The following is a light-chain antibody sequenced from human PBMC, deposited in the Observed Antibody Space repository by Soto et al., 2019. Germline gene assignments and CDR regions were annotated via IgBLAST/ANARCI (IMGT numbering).Light chain of an antibody. CDR3: QQRSNWRRT. V-gene: IGKV3-11*01. Sequence: EIVLTQSPATLSLSPGERATLSCRASQSVSSSLAWYQQKPGQAPRLLIYDASNRATGIPARLSGSGSGTDFTLTISSLEPEYFAVYYCQQRSNWRRTFGQGTKLEIK. CDR1: QSVSSS. CDR2: DAS. J-gene: IGKJ2*01.